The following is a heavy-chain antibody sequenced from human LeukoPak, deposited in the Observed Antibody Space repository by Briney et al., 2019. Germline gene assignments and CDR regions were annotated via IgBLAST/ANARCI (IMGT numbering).Heavy chain of an antibody. CDR1: GYSFTSYW. CDR2: IYPGDSDT. V-gene: IGHV5-51*01. J-gene: IGHJ6*02. CDR3: ARWNSNYVYYYYGMDV. D-gene: IGHD4-11*01. Sequence: GESLKISCKGSGYSFTSYWIGWVRQMPGKGLEWMGIIYPGDSDTRYSPSFQGQVTISADKSISTAYLQWSSLKASDTAMYYCARWNSNYVYYYYGMDVWGQGTTVTVSS.